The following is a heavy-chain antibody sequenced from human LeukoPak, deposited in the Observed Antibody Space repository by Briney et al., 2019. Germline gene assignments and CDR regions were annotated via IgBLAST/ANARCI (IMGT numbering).Heavy chain of an antibody. CDR3: AKSIVGATGDAFDI. J-gene: IGHJ3*02. D-gene: IGHD1-26*01. V-gene: IGHV3-30*18. Sequence: GGSLRLSCATSGFTFSNYGMHWVRQAPGKGLEWVAVISFDGSNKYYADSVKGRFTISRDNSKNTLYLQMNSLRAEDTAVYYCAKSIVGATGDAFDIWGQGTMVTVSS. CDR1: GFTFSNYG. CDR2: ISFDGSNK.